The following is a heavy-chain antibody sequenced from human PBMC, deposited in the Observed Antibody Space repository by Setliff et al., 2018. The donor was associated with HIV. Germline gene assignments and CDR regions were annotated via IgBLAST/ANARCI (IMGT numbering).Heavy chain of an antibody. J-gene: IGHJ3*02. CDR2: INHSGST. CDR1: GGSLCSYY. V-gene: IGHV4-34*01. Sequence: SETLSLTCAVYGGSLCSYYWSWIRQPPGKGLEWIGEINHSGSTNYNPSLKSRVTMSVDTSKNQFSLKLSSVTAADTAVYYCAALLGDSGGYGGGAFDIRGQGTVVTVSS. D-gene: IGHD1-26*01. CDR3: AALLGDSGGYGGGAFDI.